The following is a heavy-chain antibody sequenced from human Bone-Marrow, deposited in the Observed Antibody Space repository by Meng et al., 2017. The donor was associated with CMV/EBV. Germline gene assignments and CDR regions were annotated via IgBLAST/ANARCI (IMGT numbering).Heavy chain of an antibody. CDR1: GFTFSSYG. Sequence: LSLTCAASGFTFSSYGMHWVRQAPGKGLEWVAVIWYDGSNKYYADSVKGRFTISRDNSKNTLYLQMNSLRAEDTAVYYCAKDTSISTKYYDFWSGYYKPTGYYYGMDVWGQGTTVTVSS. V-gene: IGHV3-33*06. D-gene: IGHD3-3*01. CDR2: IWYDGSNK. J-gene: IGHJ6*02. CDR3: AKDTSISTKYYDFWSGYYKPTGYYYGMDV.